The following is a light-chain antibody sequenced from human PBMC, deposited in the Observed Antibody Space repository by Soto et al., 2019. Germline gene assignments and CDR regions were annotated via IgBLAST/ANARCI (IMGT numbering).Light chain of an antibody. CDR2: DAS. CDR1: QSVSSSY. Sequence: EIVLTQSPGTLSLSPGERATLSCRASQSVSSSYLAWYQQKPGQAPRLLIYDASSRATGIPDRFSGSGSGTDFTLTISRLEPEDFAVYYCQQYNNWWTFGQGTKVETK. J-gene: IGKJ1*01. V-gene: IGKV3D-20*02. CDR3: QQYNNWWT.